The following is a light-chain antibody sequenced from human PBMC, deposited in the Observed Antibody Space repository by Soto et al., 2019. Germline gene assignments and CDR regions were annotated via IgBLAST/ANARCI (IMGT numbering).Light chain of an antibody. V-gene: IGLV1-44*01. CDR2: SNN. Sequence: QSMLTQPPSPSGTPGQRVTISCSGSSSNTGSNTVNWYQQLPGTAPKLVIYSNNKQPSGVPDRLSGSKSGTSPSLPNSARQSEDDADYYCVAWDDSLNGYVVFGGGTKVTVL. CDR1: SSNTGSNT. J-gene: IGLJ2*01. CDR3: VAWDDSLNGYVV.